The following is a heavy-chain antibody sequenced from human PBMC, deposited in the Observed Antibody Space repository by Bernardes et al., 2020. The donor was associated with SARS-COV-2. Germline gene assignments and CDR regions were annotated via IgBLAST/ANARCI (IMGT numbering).Heavy chain of an antibody. CDR1: GFTVSSNY. CDR3: ARGLARYFDY. J-gene: IGHJ4*02. Sequence: GGSLRLSRAASGFTVSSNYMSWVRQAPGKGLEWVSVIYSGGSTYYADSVKGRFTISRDNSKNTLYLQMNSLRAEDTAVYYCARGLARYFDYWGQGTLVTVSS. V-gene: IGHV3-53*01. CDR2: IYSGGST.